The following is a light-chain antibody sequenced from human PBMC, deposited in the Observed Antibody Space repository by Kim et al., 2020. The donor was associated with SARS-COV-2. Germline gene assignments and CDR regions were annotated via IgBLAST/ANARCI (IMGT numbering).Light chain of an antibody. Sequence: TQSCSSRCAYFGTHYVYWYPQLPGTAHALLFYRNNQRHSGVPDRFSGSKSGTSDSLAISGLQSEDVADYYFAAWDDRLSGSVVFGRGTQLTVL. J-gene: IGLJ2*01. CDR2: RNN. CDR1: CAYFGTHY. CDR3: AAWDDRLSGSVV. V-gene: IGLV1-47*01.